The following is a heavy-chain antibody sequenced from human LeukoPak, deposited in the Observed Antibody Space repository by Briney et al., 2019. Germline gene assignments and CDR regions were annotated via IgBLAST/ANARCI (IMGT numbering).Heavy chain of an antibody. CDR3: ARTAVAGR. CDR2: ISSTDAGT. J-gene: IGHJ4*02. V-gene: IGHV3-23*01. CDR1: GFSLSSYA. Sequence: GGSLRLSCAASGFSLSSYAMSWVRQAPGKGLEWVSAISSTDAGTYHADSVRGRFTISRDSSKNTLYLQMNSLRAEDTAVYYCARTAVAGRWGQGTLVTVSS. D-gene: IGHD6-19*01.